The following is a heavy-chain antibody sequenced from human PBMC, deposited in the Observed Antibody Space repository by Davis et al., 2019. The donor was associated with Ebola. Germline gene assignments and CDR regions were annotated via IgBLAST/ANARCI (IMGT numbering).Heavy chain of an antibody. CDR3: ARASSGWYGGNYFDY. V-gene: IGHV3-23*01. CDR2: ISGSGGST. D-gene: IGHD6-19*01. J-gene: IGHJ4*02. CDR1: GFTFSSYA. Sequence: GESLKISCAASGFTFSSYAMSWVRQAPGKGLEWVSAISGSGGSTYYADSVKGRFTISRDNAKNTLYLQMNSLRAEDTAVYYCARASSGWYGGNYFDYWGQGTLVTVSS.